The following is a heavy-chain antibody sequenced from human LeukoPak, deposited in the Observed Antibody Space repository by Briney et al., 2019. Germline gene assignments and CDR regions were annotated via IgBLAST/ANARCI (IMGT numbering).Heavy chain of an antibody. D-gene: IGHD1-26*01. J-gene: IGHJ2*01. CDR1: GGSISNYY. CDR2: IYTSGST. CDR3: ARASVPAKYSGSIWYFDL. Sequence: PSETLSLTCTVSGGSISNYYWSWLRQPAGKGLEWIGRIYTSGSTNYNPSLKSRVTMSVDTSKNQFSLKLSSVTAADTAVYYCARASVPAKYSGSIWYFDLWGRGTLVTVSS. V-gene: IGHV4-4*07.